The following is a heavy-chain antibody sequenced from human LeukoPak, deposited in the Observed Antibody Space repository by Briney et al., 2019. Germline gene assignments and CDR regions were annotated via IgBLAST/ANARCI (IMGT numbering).Heavy chain of an antibody. J-gene: IGHJ4*02. Sequence: SETLSLTCAVYGGSFSGYYWSWIRQPPGKGLEWIGEINHSGSANYNPSLKSRVTISVDTSKNQFSLKLSSVTAADTAVYYCATTGYSSGWHYWGQGTLVTVSS. CDR3: ATTGYSSGWHY. V-gene: IGHV4-34*01. D-gene: IGHD6-19*01. CDR2: INHSGSA. CDR1: GGSFSGYY.